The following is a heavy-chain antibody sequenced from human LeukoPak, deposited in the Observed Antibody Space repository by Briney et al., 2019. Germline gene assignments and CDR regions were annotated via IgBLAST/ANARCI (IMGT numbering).Heavy chain of an antibody. D-gene: IGHD2-15*01. Sequence: GGSLRLSCAASGFTFSNSYMSWVRQAPGKGVEWGSVLYSGGSTYDTDSVRGRFTISRDNTKNTLYLQLRSVRAEDTAVYYCARDPGIVVVVGARTFMPNWFDPWGQGTLVTVSS. J-gene: IGHJ5*02. CDR1: GFTFSNSY. V-gene: IGHV3-66*01. CDR3: ARDPGIVVVVGARTFMPNWFDP. CDR2: LYSGGST.